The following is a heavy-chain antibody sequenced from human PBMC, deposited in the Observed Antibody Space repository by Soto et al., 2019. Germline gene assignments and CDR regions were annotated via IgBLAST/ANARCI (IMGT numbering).Heavy chain of an antibody. Sequence: GGSLRLSCAASGFTFSSYWMSWVRQAPGKGLEWVANIKQDGSEKYYVDSVKGRFTISRDNAKNSLYLQMNSLRAEDTAVYYCARDAQSFNWNYVSHGYWGQGTLVTVSS. CDR3: ARDAQSFNWNYVSHGY. CDR2: IKQDGSEK. V-gene: IGHV3-7*01. J-gene: IGHJ4*02. CDR1: GFTFSSYW. D-gene: IGHD1-7*01.